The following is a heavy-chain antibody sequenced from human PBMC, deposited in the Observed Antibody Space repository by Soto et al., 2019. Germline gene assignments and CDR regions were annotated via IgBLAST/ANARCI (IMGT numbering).Heavy chain of an antibody. CDR2: IHYTGTT. CDR3: ARGPRYSDSNGYSYGLDY. D-gene: IGHD3-22*01. V-gene: IGHV4-59*02. Sequence: QVQLQESGPGLVKPSETLSLTCTVSGGSVSSYPWTWIRQPPGKGLEWLGNIHYTGTTNYNPSLESRVTMSVDTSKNQFSLMLNSVTAADTAVYYCARGPRYSDSNGYSYGLDYWGQGTLVTVSA. J-gene: IGHJ4*02. CDR1: GGSVSSYP.